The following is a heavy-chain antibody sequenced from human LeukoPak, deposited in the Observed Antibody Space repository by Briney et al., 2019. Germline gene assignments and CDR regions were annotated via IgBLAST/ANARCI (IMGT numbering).Heavy chain of an antibody. J-gene: IGHJ4*02. CDR3: ARDRGAVVTAIHFDY. Sequence: AGGSLRLSCAASGFTFDDYAMHWVRQGPGKGLEWVSGISWNSGSIGYADSVKGRFTISRDNAKNSLYLQMNSLRAEDTAVYYCARDRGAVVTAIHFDYWGQGTLVTVSS. V-gene: IGHV3-9*01. CDR1: GFTFDDYA. D-gene: IGHD2-21*02. CDR2: ISWNSGSI.